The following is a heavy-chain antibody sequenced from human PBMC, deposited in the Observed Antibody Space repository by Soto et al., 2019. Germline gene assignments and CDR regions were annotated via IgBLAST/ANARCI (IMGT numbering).Heavy chain of an antibody. D-gene: IGHD5-18*01. J-gene: IGHJ4*02. Sequence: VQLLDSGGGLAQPGGSLTLSCAASGFTFTNFAMSWVRQAPGKGLEWVSTISGGGDSTFYADSVKGRFTISSDNSKNTAYLQMNSLRVEDTAVYFCAKAGCGAMGDWGQGSLVSVSS. CDR1: GFTFTNFA. CDR3: AKAGCGAMGD. V-gene: IGHV3-23*01. CDR2: ISGGGDST.